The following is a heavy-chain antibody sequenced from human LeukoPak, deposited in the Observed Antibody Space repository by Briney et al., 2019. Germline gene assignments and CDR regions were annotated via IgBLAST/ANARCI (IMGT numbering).Heavy chain of an antibody. CDR1: GYTFTSYY. CDR2: INPSGGST. CDR3: ARGAQPLRYFDWLSQFVDY. D-gene: IGHD3-9*01. J-gene: IGHJ4*02. V-gene: IGHV1-46*01. Sequence: ASVKVSCKASGYTFTSYYMHWVRRAPGQGLEWMGIINPSGGSTSYAQKFQGRVTMTRDTSTSTVYMELSSLRSEDTAVYYCARGAQPLRYFDWLSQFVDYWGQGTLVTVSS.